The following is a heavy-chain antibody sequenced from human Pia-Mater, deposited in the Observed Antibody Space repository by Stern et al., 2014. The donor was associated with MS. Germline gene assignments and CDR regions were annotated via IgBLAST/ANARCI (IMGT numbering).Heavy chain of an antibody. V-gene: IGHV3-23*04. CDR3: AKGRTVTGTGYGVDV. CDR1: GFTFSDYA. CDR2: IRGSGGNT. D-gene: IGHD6-19*01. Sequence: EVQLVESGGGLVQPGGFLRLSCAASGFTFSDYAMTWVRQAPGKGLEWVSAIRGSGGNTFYAAPLKALFTISRDSSKSTFYLQMGSLRVEDTARYYCAKGRTVTGTGYGVDVWGQGTTVIVSS. J-gene: IGHJ6*02.